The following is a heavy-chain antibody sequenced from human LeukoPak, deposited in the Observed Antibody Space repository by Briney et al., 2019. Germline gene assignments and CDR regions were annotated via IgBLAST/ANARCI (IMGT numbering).Heavy chain of an antibody. CDR1: GGSMSAYF. CDR2: VYNSGNT. J-gene: IGHJ3*01. V-gene: IGHV4-59*08. CDR3: ASQYCGGDCKGPGAFDV. D-gene: IGHD2-21*02. Sequence: SETLSLSCSVAGGSMSAYFWSWIRPPPGKGLEWVGCVYNSGNTNYNPSLKSRLTISVDMSKSQFSLRLRSVTAADTAVYYCASQYCGGDCKGPGAFDVWGQGTMVAVSS.